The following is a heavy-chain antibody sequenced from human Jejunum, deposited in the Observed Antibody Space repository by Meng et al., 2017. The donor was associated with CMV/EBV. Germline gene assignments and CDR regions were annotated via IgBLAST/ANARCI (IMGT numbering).Heavy chain of an antibody. J-gene: IGHJ6*02. V-gene: IGHV3-53*01. CDR3: ARPSIPSYYYGMDV. Sequence: ASGLTVSNSYMNWVRQAPGKGLEWVSVIYASGSIFYADSVKGRFTVSRDISQNMVFLQMNSLRVDDTARYYCARPSIPSYYYGMDVWGQGTTVTVSS. CDR2: IYASGSI. D-gene: IGHD2-21*01. CDR1: GLTVSNSY.